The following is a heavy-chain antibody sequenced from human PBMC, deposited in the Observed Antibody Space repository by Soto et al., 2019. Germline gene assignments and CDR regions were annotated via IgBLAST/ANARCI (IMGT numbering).Heavy chain of an antibody. CDR3: AKGREKGTGQFYYYYMDV. V-gene: IGHV3-7*05. Sequence: GGSLRLSCAASGFTFSNYYMTWVRQAPGEGLEWVANMNQDGSERYYADSVKGRFIISRDNAENSLYLEVSSLRADDTAIYYCAKGREKGTGQFYYYYMDVWGKGTTVTVSS. CDR1: GFTFSNYY. CDR2: MNQDGSER. J-gene: IGHJ6*03. D-gene: IGHD1-1*01.